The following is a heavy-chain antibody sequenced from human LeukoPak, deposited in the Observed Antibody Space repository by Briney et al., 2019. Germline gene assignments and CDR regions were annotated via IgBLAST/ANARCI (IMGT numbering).Heavy chain of an antibody. D-gene: IGHD2-2*01. CDR1: GYSISSGYY. CDR3: ARVKRRYQVLKPLHETPSHYFDY. Sequence: SETLSLTCTVSGYSISSGYYWGWIRQPPGKGLEWIGSIYHSGSTYYNPSLKSRVTISVDTSKNQFSLKLSSVTAADTAMYYCARVKRRYQVLKPLHETPSHYFDYWGQGTLVTVSS. CDR2: IYHSGST. J-gene: IGHJ4*02. V-gene: IGHV4-38-2*02.